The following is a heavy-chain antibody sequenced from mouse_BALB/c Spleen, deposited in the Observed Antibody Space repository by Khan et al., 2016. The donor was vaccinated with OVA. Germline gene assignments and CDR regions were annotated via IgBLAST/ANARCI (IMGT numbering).Heavy chain of an antibody. CDR3: TSERSDY. J-gene: IGHJ2*01. CDR1: GYTFATYW. CDR2: IDPTSGYT. Sequence: VQLVEAGAELAKPGASVKMSCKASGYTFATYWVRGVKQRHGQGLEWIGYIDPTSGYTNYNEKFKGRATLTADRSSCTADMQLSSLTSEYSAVRCCTSERSDYWGPGTTLTVSS. V-gene: IGHV1-7*01.